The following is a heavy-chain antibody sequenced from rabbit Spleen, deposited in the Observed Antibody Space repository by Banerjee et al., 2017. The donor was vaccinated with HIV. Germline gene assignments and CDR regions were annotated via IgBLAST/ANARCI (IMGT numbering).Heavy chain of an antibody. J-gene: IGHJ4*01. CDR3: SRGPPYAVYAGYRYTWGL. Sequence: QEQLVESGGALVKPGASLTLTCKASGVSFGGDSYMCWVRQAPGKGLVWIGYIDPVFGKTSYASRLNGRFALSSHNAQNTLYLQLNSLTTADTATYFCSRGPPYAVYAGYRYTWGLWGQGPLVTVS. CDR1: GVSFGGDSY. CDR2: IDPVFGKT. D-gene: IGHD7-1*01. V-gene: IGHV1S43*01.